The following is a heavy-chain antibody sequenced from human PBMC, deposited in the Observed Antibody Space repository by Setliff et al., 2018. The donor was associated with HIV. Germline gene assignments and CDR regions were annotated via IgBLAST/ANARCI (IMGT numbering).Heavy chain of an antibody. CDR3: ARGVVVVPAAREHYDYMDV. V-gene: IGHV4-34*01. Sequence: PSETLSLTCAVYGGSFSGYYWPWIRPPPGKGLEWIGEINHSGTTNHNPSLKSRVAMSVDMSKYQFSLTLTSGTAADTAVYDCARGVVVVPAAREHYDYMDVWGKGTTVTVSS. J-gene: IGHJ6*03. CDR2: INHSGTT. CDR1: GGSFSGYY. D-gene: IGHD2-2*01.